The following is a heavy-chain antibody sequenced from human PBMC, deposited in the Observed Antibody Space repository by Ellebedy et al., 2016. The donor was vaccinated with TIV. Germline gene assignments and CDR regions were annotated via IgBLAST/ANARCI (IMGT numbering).Heavy chain of an antibody. V-gene: IGHV4-31*03. CDR2: IYYRGST. D-gene: IGHD6-13*01. CDR1: GGSVSSGGYY. CDR3: ARFAAVPDY. Sequence: MPSETLSLTCTVSGGSVSSGGYYWSWIRQHPGKGLDWIGSIYYRGSTYYNASLESRITMSIDASENQFPLNLTSVTAADTAVYYCARFAAVPDYWGQGILVTVSS. J-gene: IGHJ4*02.